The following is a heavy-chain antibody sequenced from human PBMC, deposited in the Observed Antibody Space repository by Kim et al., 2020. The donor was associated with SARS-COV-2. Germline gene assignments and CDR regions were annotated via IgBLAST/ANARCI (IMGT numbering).Heavy chain of an antibody. CDR3: ARQDPGIAVAGLARGNYYYYGMDV. CDR1: GGSISSSSYY. V-gene: IGHV4-39*01. D-gene: IGHD6-19*01. Sequence: SETLSLTCTVSGGSISSSSYYWGWIRQPPGKGLEWIGSIYYSGSTYYNPSLKSRVTISVDTSKNQFSLKLSSVTAADTAVYYCARQDPGIAVAGLARGNYYYYGMDVWGQGTTVTVSS. J-gene: IGHJ6*02. CDR2: IYYSGST.